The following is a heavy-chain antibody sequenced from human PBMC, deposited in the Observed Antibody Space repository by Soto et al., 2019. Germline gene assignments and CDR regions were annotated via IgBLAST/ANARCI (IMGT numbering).Heavy chain of an antibody. J-gene: IGHJ4*02. CDR2: IYFNGNT. CDR3: ARQGYY. CDR1: GVSISDTSYY. V-gene: IGHV4-39*01. Sequence: QLQLQESGPGLVKPSETLSLTCTVSGVSISDTSYYWGWIRQPPGKGLEWIGTIYFNGNTFYNPSLKSRLTISVDTSSNQFSLRLTSVTAADPAVYYCARQGYYWGQGPLVAVSS.